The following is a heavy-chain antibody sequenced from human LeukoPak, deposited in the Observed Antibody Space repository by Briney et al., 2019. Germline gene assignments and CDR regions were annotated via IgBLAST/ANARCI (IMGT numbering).Heavy chain of an antibody. Sequence: ASVKVSCKASGYTFTSYYMHWVRQAPGQGLEWMGIINPSGGSTSYAQKFQGRVTMTRDTSTSTVYMELSSLSSEDTAAYYCAREARFTGPDYDFWSGPDAFDIWGQGTMVTVSS. D-gene: IGHD3-3*01. CDR3: AREARFTGPDYDFWSGPDAFDI. CDR1: GYTFTSYY. V-gene: IGHV1-46*01. CDR2: INPSGGST. J-gene: IGHJ3*02.